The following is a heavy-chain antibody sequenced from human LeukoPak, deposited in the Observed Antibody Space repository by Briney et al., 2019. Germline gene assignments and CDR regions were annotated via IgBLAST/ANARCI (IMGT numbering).Heavy chain of an antibody. CDR2: IYLRDSDA. V-gene: IGHV5-51*01. CDR3: ATTLTNYCSSTSCYADH. Sequence: GESLKISCKVAEYTFTNYWIGWVRQLPGKGLEGVGIIYLRDSDARYRPSFQDQVTISADKSTRTAYLQWSSLKASDSAMYYCATTLTNYCSSTSCYADHWGQGTLVTVSS. CDR1: EYTFTNYW. D-gene: IGHD2-2*01. J-gene: IGHJ4*01.